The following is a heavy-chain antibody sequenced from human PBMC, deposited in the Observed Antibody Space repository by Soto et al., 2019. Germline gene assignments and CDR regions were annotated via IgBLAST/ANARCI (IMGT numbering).Heavy chain of an antibody. CDR2: INASNGNT. CDR3: ARTALGIAAAGTPANWFDP. J-gene: IGHJ5*02. D-gene: IGHD6-13*01. CDR1: GYTFTSYA. V-gene: IGHV1-3*01. Sequence: QVQLVQSGAEVKKPGASVKVSCKASGYTFTSYAMHWVRQAPAQRLEWMRWINASNGNTKYSQKFQGRVTITRDSTAGTAYMELSSLRSEDTAVYYCARTALGIAAAGTPANWFDPWGQGTLVTVSS.